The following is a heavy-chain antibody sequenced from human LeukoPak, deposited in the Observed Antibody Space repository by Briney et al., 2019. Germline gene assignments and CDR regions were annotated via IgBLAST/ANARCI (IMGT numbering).Heavy chain of an antibody. J-gene: IGHJ4*02. Sequence: ASVKVSCKASGYTFTSYGISWVRQAPGQGLEWMGWISAYNGSTNYAQKLQGRVTMTTDTSTGTAYMELRSLRSDDTAVYYCARDDRHYYYDSSGYYATFDYWGQGTLVTVSS. V-gene: IGHV1-18*01. D-gene: IGHD3-22*01. CDR3: ARDDRHYYYDSSGYYATFDY. CDR2: ISAYNGST. CDR1: GYTFTSYG.